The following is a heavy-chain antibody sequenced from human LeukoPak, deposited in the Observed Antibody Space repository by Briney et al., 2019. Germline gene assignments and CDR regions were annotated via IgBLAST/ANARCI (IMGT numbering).Heavy chain of an antibody. CDR3: ALYYDYVWGSYRTLFDY. V-gene: IGHV3-23*01. Sequence: GGSLRLSCAASGFTFSSYAMSWVRQAPGKGLEWVSAISGSGGSTYYADSVKGRFTISRDNSKNMLYLQMNSLRAEDTAVYYCALYYDYVWGSYRTLFDYWGQGTLVTASS. J-gene: IGHJ4*02. D-gene: IGHD3-16*02. CDR2: ISGSGGST. CDR1: GFTFSSYA.